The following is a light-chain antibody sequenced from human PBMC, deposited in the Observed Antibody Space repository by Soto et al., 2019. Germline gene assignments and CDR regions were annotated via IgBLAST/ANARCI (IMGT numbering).Light chain of an antibody. Sequence: QSVLTQPPSASGTPGQRVTISCSGSSSNIGSNTVNWYQQLPGTAPKLLIYSNNQRPSGVPDRFSGSKSGTSASLAISGLQAEDEADYYCAARDDSLGWVFGGGTKLTVL. CDR3: AARDDSLGWV. J-gene: IGLJ3*02. CDR2: SNN. CDR1: SSNIGSNT. V-gene: IGLV1-44*01.